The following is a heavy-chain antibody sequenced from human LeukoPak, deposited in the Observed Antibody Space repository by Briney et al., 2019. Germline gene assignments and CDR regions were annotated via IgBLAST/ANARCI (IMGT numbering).Heavy chain of an antibody. Sequence: SETLSPTCAVYGGSFSGYYWSWIHQPPGKGLEWIGEINHSGSTNYNPSLKSRVTISVDTSKNQFSLKLSSVTAADTAVYYCATGQWLGSFYYYYGMDVWGQGTTVTVSS. V-gene: IGHV4-34*01. CDR1: GGSFSGYY. CDR2: INHSGST. D-gene: IGHD6-19*01. J-gene: IGHJ6*02. CDR3: ATGQWLGSFYYYYGMDV.